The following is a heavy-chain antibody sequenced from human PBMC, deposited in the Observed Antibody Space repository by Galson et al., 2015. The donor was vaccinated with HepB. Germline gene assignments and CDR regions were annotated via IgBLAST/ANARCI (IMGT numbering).Heavy chain of an antibody. Sequence: SVKVSCKASGYTFSQNVMNWVRQAPGQGLEWMGWINTNTGNPTYAQGLTGRFVFSLDTSVNTAYLQISSLKAEDTAVYYCARVYGSGAYSRIDYWGQGTLVTVSS. CDR3: ARVYGSGAYSRIDY. D-gene: IGHD3-10*01. V-gene: IGHV7-4-1*02. CDR1: GYTFSQNV. J-gene: IGHJ4*02. CDR2: INTNTGNP.